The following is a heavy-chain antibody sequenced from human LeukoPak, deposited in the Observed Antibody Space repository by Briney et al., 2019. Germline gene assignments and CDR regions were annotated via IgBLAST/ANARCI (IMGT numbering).Heavy chain of an antibody. Sequence: GGSLRLSCAASGFTFSSYSMNWVRQAPGKGLEWVSSISSSSSNIYYADSVKGRFTISRDNAKNSLYLQMNSLRAEDTAVYYCARVGVGCSSTSCPLDYWGQGTLVTVSS. CDR1: GFTFSSYS. CDR3: ARVGVGCSSTSCPLDY. CDR2: ISSSSSNI. D-gene: IGHD2-2*01. V-gene: IGHV3-21*01. J-gene: IGHJ4*02.